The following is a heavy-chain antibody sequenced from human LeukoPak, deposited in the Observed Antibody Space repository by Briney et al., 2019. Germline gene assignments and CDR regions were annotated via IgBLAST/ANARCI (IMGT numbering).Heavy chain of an antibody. V-gene: IGHV4-30-4*01. D-gene: IGHD3-10*01. CDR1: GGSISSGDYY. J-gene: IGHJ4*02. Sequence: SETLSLTCTVSGGSISSGDYYWSWIRQPPGKGLEWIGYIYYSGSTYYNPSLKSRVTISVDTSKNQFSLKLSSVTAADTAVYYCARFIAETMVRGDLIDYWGQGTLVTVSS. CDR2: IYYSGST. CDR3: ARFIAETMVRGDLIDY.